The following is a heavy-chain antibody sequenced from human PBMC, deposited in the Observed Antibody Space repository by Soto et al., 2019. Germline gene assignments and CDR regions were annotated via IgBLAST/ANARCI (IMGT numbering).Heavy chain of an antibody. Sequence: PGGSLRLSCAASGFTFSSYAMSWVRQAPGKGLEWVSAISSSGGSTYYADSVKGRFTISRDNSKNTLYLQMNSLRAEDTAVYYCAKVGGDIVATGVYYYYGMDVWGQGTTVTVSS. CDR2: ISSSGGST. CDR3: AKVGGDIVATGVYYYYGMDV. D-gene: IGHD5-12*01. V-gene: IGHV3-23*01. CDR1: GFTFSSYA. J-gene: IGHJ6*02.